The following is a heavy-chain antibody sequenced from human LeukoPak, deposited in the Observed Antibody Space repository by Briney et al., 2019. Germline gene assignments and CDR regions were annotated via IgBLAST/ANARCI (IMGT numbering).Heavy chain of an antibody. V-gene: IGHV3-30*02. CDR3: AKDKGGATRTYYFDY. D-gene: IGHD1-26*01. CDR1: GFTFSSYG. CDR2: IRYDGSNK. Sequence: SGGSLRLSCAASGFTFSSYGMHWVRQAPGKGLEWVAFIRYDGSNKYYADSVKGRFTISRDNSKNTLYRHMNSLRAEDTAVYYCAKDKGGATRTYYFDYWGQGTLVTVSS. J-gene: IGHJ4*02.